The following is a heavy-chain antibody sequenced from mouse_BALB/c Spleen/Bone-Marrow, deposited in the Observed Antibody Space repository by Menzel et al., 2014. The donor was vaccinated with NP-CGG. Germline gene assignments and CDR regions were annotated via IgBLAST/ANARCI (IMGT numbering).Heavy chain of an antibody. D-gene: IGHD2-14*01. Sequence: QVQLQQSGAELVMPGASVKMSCMASGYTFTDYWMHWVKQRPGQGLEWIGAIDTSDSYISYNQKFKGKATLTVDESSSTAYMQFSSLTSEDSAVYHCARSDYRYDPLANWGQGTLVTVSA. CDR3: ARSDYRYDPLAN. CDR2: IDTSDSYI. CDR1: GYTFTDYW. J-gene: IGHJ3*01. V-gene: IGHV1-69*01.